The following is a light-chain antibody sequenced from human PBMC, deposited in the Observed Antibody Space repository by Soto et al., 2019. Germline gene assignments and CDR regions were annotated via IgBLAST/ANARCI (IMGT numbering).Light chain of an antibody. J-gene: IGLJ2*01. V-gene: IGLV1-40*01. CDR1: TSNIGAGFD. Sequence: QSVLTQPASVSGAPGQRVTISCSGSTSNIGAGFDVHWYQQYPGAAPKLLIYNDISRPSGVSSRFSASKTGSSASLTIAGLQTEDEAEYYCQSYDTGVSGSVFGGGTKLTVL. CDR2: NDI. CDR3: QSYDTGVSGSV.